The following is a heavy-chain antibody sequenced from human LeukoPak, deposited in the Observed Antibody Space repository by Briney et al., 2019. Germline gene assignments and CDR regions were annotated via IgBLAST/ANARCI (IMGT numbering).Heavy chain of an antibody. J-gene: IGHJ4*02. CDR3: ARGVESYYDYVWGSYRYFGY. V-gene: IGHV4-34*01. CDR1: GGSFSGYY. CDR2: ISHSGST. D-gene: IGHD3-16*02. Sequence: SETLSLTCAVYGGSFSGYYWSWIRQPPGKGLEWIGEISHSGSTNYNPSLKSRVTISVDTSKNQFSLKLSSVTAADTAVYYCARGVESYYDYVWGSYRYFGYWGQGTLVTVSS.